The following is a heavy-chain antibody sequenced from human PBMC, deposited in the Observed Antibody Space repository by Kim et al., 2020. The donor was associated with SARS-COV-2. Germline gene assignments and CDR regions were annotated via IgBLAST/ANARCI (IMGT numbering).Heavy chain of an antibody. Sequence: GGSLRLSCAASGFTFSSYAMSWVRQAPGKGLEWVSAISGSGGSTYYADSVKGRFTISRDNSKNTLYLQMNSLRAEDTDVYYCATGSTFGGVIPSTRYWGQGTLVTVSS. CDR3: ATGSTFGGVIPSTRY. D-gene: IGHD3-16*02. J-gene: IGHJ4*02. CDR1: GFTFSSYA. CDR2: ISGSGGST. V-gene: IGHV3-23*01.